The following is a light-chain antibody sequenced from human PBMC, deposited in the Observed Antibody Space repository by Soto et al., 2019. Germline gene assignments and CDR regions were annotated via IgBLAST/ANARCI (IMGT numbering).Light chain of an antibody. CDR3: QQSSTIPRT. Sequence: DIQMTQSPSSLSASVGDRVTISCRPSQHISTYLNWYQHKPGKAPKLLVYAASTLQSGVPSRFSGSGSGTDFRLTISSLQPEDFATYYCQQSSTIPRTFGQGTKVDLK. CDR1: QHISTY. V-gene: IGKV1-39*01. CDR2: AAS. J-gene: IGKJ1*01.